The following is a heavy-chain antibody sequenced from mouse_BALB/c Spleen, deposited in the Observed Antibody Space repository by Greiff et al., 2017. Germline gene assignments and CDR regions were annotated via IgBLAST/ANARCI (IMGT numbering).Heavy chain of an antibody. D-gene: IGHD2-2*01. J-gene: IGHJ2*01. CDR3: ARDGYDY. CDR2: ISDGGSYT. Sequence: EVQLQQSGGGLVKPGGSLKLSCAASGFTFSDYYMYWVRQTPEKRLEWVATISDGGSYTYYPDSVKGRFTISRDNAKNNLYLQMSSLKSEDTAMYYCARDGYDYWGQGTTLTVSS. V-gene: IGHV5-4*02. CDR1: GFTFSDYY.